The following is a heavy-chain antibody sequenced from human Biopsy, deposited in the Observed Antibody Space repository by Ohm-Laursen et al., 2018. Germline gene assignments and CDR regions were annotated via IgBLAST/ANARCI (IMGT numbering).Heavy chain of an antibody. D-gene: IGHD3-10*01. CDR2: VHPNSGAT. J-gene: IGHJ4*02. CDR3: ARDRMTDVFGGPTRTDVFDS. V-gene: IGHV1-2*02. CDR1: GFSFTGYF. Sequence: ASVKVSCNASGFSFTGYFIHWVRQSPGQGLEWMGWVHPNSGATNSAEKFRGRVTLTRDTPIGAVYIELRRLKSDDAAVYYCARDRMTDVFGGPTRTDVFDSWGQGTPVTVSS.